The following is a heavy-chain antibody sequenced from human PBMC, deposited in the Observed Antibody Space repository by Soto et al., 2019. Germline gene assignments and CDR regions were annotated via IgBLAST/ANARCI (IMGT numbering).Heavy chain of an antibody. CDR3: AVQQWDWFDP. Sequence: PSETLSLTCTVSGGSISSYYLSWIRQPPGKGLQWIGYIHNSESTNYNPSLKSRVTMSVDTSKNQFSLKLSSVTAADTAIYYCAVQQWDWFDPWGQGTLVTVSS. D-gene: IGHD1-26*01. V-gene: IGHV4-59*01. CDR2: IHNSEST. J-gene: IGHJ5*02. CDR1: GGSISSYY.